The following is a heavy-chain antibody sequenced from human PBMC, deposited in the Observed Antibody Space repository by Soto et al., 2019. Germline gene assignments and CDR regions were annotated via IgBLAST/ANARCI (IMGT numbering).Heavy chain of an antibody. V-gene: IGHV3-23*01. J-gene: IGHJ3*02. D-gene: IGHD1-20*01. CDR2: VTGTGGST. CDR1: GFTFSSYD. Sequence: EVQLLESGGGLVQPGGSLRLSCAASGFTFSSYDMRWVRQAPGKGLEWVSSVTGTGGSTYYADSVKGRFTISRDNSKNTLYLHKNSMRGEDTAVYYCAITPCGVGSLDIWGQGRMVTVSS. CDR3: AITPCGVGSLDI.